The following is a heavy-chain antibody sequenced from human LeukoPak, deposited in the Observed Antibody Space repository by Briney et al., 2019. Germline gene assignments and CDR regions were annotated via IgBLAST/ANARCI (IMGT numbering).Heavy chain of an antibody. Sequence: PSLTLSLTCAVSGGSISSGGYSWSWIRQPPGTGLEWIGYIYHSGSTYYNPSLKSRVTISVDRSKNQFSLKLSSVTAADTAVYYCARGNSRYYYYGMDVWGKGTTVTVSS. J-gene: IGHJ6*04. CDR1: GGSISSGGYS. CDR3: ARGNSRYYYYGMDV. CDR2: IYHSGST. V-gene: IGHV4-30-2*01. D-gene: IGHD1-7*01.